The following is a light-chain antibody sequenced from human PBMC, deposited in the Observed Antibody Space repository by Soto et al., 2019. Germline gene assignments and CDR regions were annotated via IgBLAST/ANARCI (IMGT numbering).Light chain of an antibody. Sequence: EIVLTQSPGTLSLSPWERSTLSCSASQSITNNYLAWYQQKPGQAPRLLIYGASTRATGIPARFSGSGSGTEFTLTISSLQSEDFAVYYCQQYDNWPLTFGGGTKVDI. CDR1: QSITNN. CDR2: GAS. J-gene: IGKJ4*01. V-gene: IGKV3-15*01. CDR3: QQYDNWPLT.